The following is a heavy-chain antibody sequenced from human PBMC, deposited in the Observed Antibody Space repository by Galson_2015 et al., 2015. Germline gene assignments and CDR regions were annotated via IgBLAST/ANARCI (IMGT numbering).Heavy chain of an antibody. CDR1: GFTFSDYY. Sequence: SLRLSCAASGFTFSDYYMSWIRQAPGKGLEWVSYISSSGSTIYYADSVKGRFTISRDNAKNSLYLQMNSLRAEDTAVYYCASGIAPAAYGMDVWGQGTTVTVSS. CDR2: ISSSGSTI. J-gene: IGHJ6*02. D-gene: IGHD2-2*01. CDR3: ASGIAPAAYGMDV. V-gene: IGHV3-11*01.